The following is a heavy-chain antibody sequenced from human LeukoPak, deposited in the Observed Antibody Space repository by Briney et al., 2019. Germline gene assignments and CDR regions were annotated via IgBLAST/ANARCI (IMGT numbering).Heavy chain of an antibody. J-gene: IGHJ6*03. Sequence: SETLSLTCAVYGGSFSGYYWSWIRQPPGKGLEWIGEINHSGSTNSNPSLKSRVTVSVDTSKNLFSLKLNSVTAADTAVYYCARAGGFAGYMDVWGKGTTVTISS. CDR1: GGSFSGYY. CDR2: INHSGST. D-gene: IGHD3-16*01. V-gene: IGHV4-34*01. CDR3: ARAGGFAGYMDV.